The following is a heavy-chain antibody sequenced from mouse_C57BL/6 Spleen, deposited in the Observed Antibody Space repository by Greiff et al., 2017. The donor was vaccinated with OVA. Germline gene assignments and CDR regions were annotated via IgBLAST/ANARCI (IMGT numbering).Heavy chain of an antibody. CDR1: GYTFTSYD. CDR3: ATLLRGDY. V-gene: IGHV1-85*01. D-gene: IGHD1-2*01. CDR2: IYPRDGST. Sequence: LVESGPELVKPGASVKLSCKASGYTFTSYDINWVKQRPGQGLEWIGWIYPRDGSTKYNEKFKGKGTLTVDKSSSTAYMELHRLTSEDSAIYFCATLLRGDYWGQGTTVTVSS. J-gene: IGHJ2*01.